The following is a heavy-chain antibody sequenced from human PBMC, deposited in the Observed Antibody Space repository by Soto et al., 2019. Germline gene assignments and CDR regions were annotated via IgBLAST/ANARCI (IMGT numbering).Heavy chain of an antibody. Sequence: GASVKVSCKASGYTFTGYYMHWVRQAPGQGLEWMGWINPNSGGTNYAQKFQGWVTMTRDTSISTAYMELSSLRSEDTAVYYCARDVTSNHNCFDLWGHGTLVTVSS. CDR3: ARDVTSNHNCFDL. CDR1: GYTFTGYY. V-gene: IGHV1-2*04. D-gene: IGHD2-2*01. CDR2: INPNSGGT. J-gene: IGHJ5*02.